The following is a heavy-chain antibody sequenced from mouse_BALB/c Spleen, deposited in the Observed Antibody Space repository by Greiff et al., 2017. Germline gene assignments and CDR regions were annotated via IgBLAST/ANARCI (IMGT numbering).Heavy chain of an antibody. CDR2: IYPGSGST. Sequence: VQLQQSGAELVKPGTSVKLSCKASGYNFTSYWINWVKLRPGQGLEWIGDIYPGSGSTNYNEKFKSKATLTVDTSSSTAYMQLSSLASEDSALYYCASYDGYPYYAMDYWGQGTSVTVSS. V-gene: IGHV1-55*01. D-gene: IGHD2-3*01. CDR1: GYNFTSYW. CDR3: ASYDGYPYYAMDY. J-gene: IGHJ4*01.